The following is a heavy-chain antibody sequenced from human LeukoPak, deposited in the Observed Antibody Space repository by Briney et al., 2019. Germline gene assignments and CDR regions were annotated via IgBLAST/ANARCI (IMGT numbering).Heavy chain of an antibody. Sequence: SETLSLTCAVYGGSFSGYYWSWIRQPPGKGLEWIGEINHSGSTNYNPSLKSRVTISVDTSKNQFSLKLSSVTAADTAVYYCASSITIFGVVIKTGLDYWGQGTLVTVSS. J-gene: IGHJ4*02. CDR2: INHSGST. CDR1: GGSFSGYY. CDR3: ASSITIFGVVIKTGLDY. D-gene: IGHD3-3*01. V-gene: IGHV4-34*01.